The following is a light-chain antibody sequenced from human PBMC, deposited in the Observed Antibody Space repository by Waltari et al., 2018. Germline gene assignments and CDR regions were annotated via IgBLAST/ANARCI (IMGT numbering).Light chain of an antibody. V-gene: IGKV3-15*01. CDR3: QQQNNWTPWT. J-gene: IGKJ1*01. Sequence: EIVMTQSPATLSVSPGEGVTLSCSASQIVSSNLAWYQQQPGQPPRPLLYGSSTRANGMPASFSSSGSGTEFTPTISSLQSEDFAAYYCQQQNNWTPWTFGQGTKVEIK. CDR1: QIVSSN. CDR2: GSS.